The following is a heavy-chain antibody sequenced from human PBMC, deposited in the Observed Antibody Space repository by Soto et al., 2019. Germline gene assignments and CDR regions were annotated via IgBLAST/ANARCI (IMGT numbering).Heavy chain of an antibody. D-gene: IGHD3-22*01. CDR1: GGSIISYY. CDR2: IYDSGST. V-gene: IGHV4-59*01. J-gene: IGHJ4*02. Sequence: PSETLSLTCTVSGGSIISYYWSWIRQPPGKGLEWIGYIYDSGSTSYNPSLKSRVTISVDTSKNQFSLKLSSVTAADTAVYYGARGVGYYDDIGDYGGHYFDYWGEGTLVSVS. CDR3: ARGVGYYDDIGDYGGHYFDY.